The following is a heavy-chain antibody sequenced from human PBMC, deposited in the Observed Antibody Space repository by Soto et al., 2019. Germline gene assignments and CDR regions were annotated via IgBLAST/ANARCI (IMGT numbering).Heavy chain of an antibody. CDR3: ARVPSPFDYYYAMDV. CDR1: GVSISSYY. Sequence: WSPLAVTCTFSGVSISSYYWVWIRQPPGKGLEWIGYIYYSGSTNYNPSLKSRLTMSLDASQNQFSLKLNSLTDADTAVYFCARVPSPFDYYYAMDVWGQGTTVTVSS. D-gene: IGHD3-16*01. J-gene: IGHJ6*02. V-gene: IGHV4-59*08. CDR2: IYYSGST.